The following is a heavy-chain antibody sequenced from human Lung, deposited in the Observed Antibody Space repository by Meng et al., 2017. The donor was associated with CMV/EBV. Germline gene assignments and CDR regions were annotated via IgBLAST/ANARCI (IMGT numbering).Heavy chain of an antibody. CDR3: LRRSGGSV. Sequence: HVRVRATGPGLVKLAGTLSLLCAVSGDSITNHNWWAWVRQPPGKGLEWIGEIPHRGSSAYNPSLKSRVSMSIDKSKNQFSLKLTSVTAADTAVYHCLRRSGGSVWGQGTLVTVSS. D-gene: IGHD3-10*01. V-gene: IGHV4-4*02. CDR1: GDSITNHNW. J-gene: IGHJ1*01. CDR2: IPHRGSS.